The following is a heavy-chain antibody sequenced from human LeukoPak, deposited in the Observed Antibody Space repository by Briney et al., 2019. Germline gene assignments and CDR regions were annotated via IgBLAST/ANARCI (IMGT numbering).Heavy chain of an antibody. Sequence: KPSETLSLTCTVSGGSIRSYFWSWIRQPPGKGLEWIGYVYYSGSTNYNPSLKSRVTISVDTSKKQCSLKLSSVTAADTAVYYCARRPDGTSHFDYWGQGTLVTVSS. CDR3: ARRPDGTSHFDY. V-gene: IGHV4-59*08. CDR2: VYYSGST. CDR1: GGSIRSYF. D-gene: IGHD6-6*01. J-gene: IGHJ4*02.